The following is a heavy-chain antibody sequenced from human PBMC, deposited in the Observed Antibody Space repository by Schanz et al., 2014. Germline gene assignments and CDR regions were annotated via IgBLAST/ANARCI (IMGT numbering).Heavy chain of an antibody. J-gene: IGHJ3*02. CDR3: AKGRFGELSAFDI. D-gene: IGHD3-10*01. Sequence: PGGSLRLSCAASGFSFSDYYMSWIRQAPGKGLEWVSSISSGGGSTYYADSVKGRFTISRDNSKNTLYLQMKSLRAEDTAVYYCAKGRFGELSAFDIWGQGTMVTVSS. CDR1: GFSFSDYY. V-gene: IGHV3-23*01. CDR2: ISSGGGST.